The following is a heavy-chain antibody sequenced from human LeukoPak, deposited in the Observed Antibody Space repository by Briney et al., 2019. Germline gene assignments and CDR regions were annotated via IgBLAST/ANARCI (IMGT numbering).Heavy chain of an antibody. Sequence: GASVKVSCKASGYTFTSYYMHWVRQAPGQGLEWMGIINPSGGSTSYAQKFQGRVTMTRDMSTSTVYMELSSLRSEDTAVYYCARFGMATTYFDYWGQGTLVTVSS. J-gene: IGHJ4*02. CDR2: INPSGGST. D-gene: IGHD5-24*01. CDR3: ARFGMATTYFDY. V-gene: IGHV1-46*01. CDR1: GYTFTSYY.